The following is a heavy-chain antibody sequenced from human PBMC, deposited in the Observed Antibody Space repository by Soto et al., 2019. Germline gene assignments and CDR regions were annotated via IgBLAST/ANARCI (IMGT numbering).Heavy chain of an antibody. CDR2: IIPIFGTA. J-gene: IGHJ5*02. V-gene: IGHV1-69*06. Sequence: QVQLVQSGAEVKKPRSSVKVSCKASGGTFSSYAISWVRQAPGQGLEWMGGIIPIFGTANYAQKFQGRVTITADKSTSTAYMELSRLGSEDTAVYYCARGRYDYVWESRASTAWFDPWGQGTLVTVSS. D-gene: IGHD3-16*01. CDR1: GGTFSSYA. CDR3: ARGRYDYVWESRASTAWFDP.